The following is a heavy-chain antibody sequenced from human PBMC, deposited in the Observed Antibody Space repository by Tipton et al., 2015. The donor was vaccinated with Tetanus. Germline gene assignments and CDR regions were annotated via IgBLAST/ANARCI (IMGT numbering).Heavy chain of an antibody. V-gene: IGHV3-43*01. CDR3: VRETNGFDS. CDR1: GFTFEDHT. D-gene: IGHD1-26*01. J-gene: IGHJ5*01. Sequence: SLRLSCVASGFTFEDHTMHWVRQAPGKGLERVAVVTWDGGSTFYADSVQGRFTISRDNSKNSLFLQMSSLRTEDTALYYCVRETNGFDSWGQGTPVTVSS. CDR2: VTWDGGST.